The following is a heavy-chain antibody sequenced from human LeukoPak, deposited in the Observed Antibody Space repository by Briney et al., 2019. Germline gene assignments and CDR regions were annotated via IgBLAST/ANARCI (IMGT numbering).Heavy chain of an antibody. V-gene: IGHV3-23*01. CDR3: AKTTYASNSSGWYNHFDY. CDR2: ISSSGCST. CDR1: GFTFSSYA. J-gene: IGHJ4*02. D-gene: IGHD6-19*01. Sequence: GGSLRLSCAASGFTFSSYAMTWVRQAPGKGLEWVSTISSSGCSTYYADSVKGRFTISRDNSKNTLYLQLNSLRAEDTTVYYCAKTTYASNSSGWYNHFDYWGQGTLVTVSS.